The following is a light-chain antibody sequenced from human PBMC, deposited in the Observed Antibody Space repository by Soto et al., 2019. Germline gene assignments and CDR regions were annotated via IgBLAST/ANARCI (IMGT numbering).Light chain of an antibody. CDR1: QSVDSRY. Sequence: EIVLTQSPGTLSLSPGERATLSCRASQSVDSRYLAWYQQKPGQAPRLLIYDASSRATGIPGRFSGSASGTDFPLTISRLEPEDFAVYYCQQYGPSPMYTFGQGTNLEIK. J-gene: IGKJ2*01. CDR2: DAS. CDR3: QQYGPSPMYT. V-gene: IGKV3-20*01.